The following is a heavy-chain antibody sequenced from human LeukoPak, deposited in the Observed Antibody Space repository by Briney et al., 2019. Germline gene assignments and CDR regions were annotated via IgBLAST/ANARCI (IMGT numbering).Heavy chain of an antibody. CDR1: GFDFSGFV. J-gene: IGHJ4*02. D-gene: IGHD6-19*01. CDR2: ITTKTNNYAT. CDR3: TTYTRGHY. V-gene: IGHV3-73*01. Sequence: GGSLRLSCAASGFDFSGFVVHWVRQASGEGLEWIGRITTKTNNYATAYAASMKDRVTISRDDSKKAAYLQVNSLKTEDTAVYYCTTYTRGHYWGQGTLVTVSS.